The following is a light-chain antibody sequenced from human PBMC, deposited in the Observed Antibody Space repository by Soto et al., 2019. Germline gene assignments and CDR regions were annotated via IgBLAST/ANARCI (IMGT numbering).Light chain of an antibody. Sequence: AIQMTQSPSSLSASVGDTVAITCRASQGISHDLGWYQQKPGKAPKLLIYASSSLQSGVSSRFSGSGSGTEFTLTISSLQPEDFATYYCQQYNSPWTFGQGTKVEIK. J-gene: IGKJ1*01. CDR2: ASS. V-gene: IGKV1-6*01. CDR1: QGISHD. CDR3: QQYNSPWT.